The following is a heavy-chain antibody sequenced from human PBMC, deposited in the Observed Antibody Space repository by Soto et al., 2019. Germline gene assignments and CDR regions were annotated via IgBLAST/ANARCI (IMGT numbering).Heavy chain of an antibody. CDR2: IIPIFGTA. D-gene: IGHD2-2*01. J-gene: IGHJ5*02. V-gene: IGHV1-69*13. Sequence: SVKVSCKASGGTFSSYAISWVRQAPGQGLEWMGGIIPIFGTANYAQKFQGRVTITADESTSTAYMELSSLRSEDTAVYYCAREGGIVVVPAAMRANWFDPWGQGTLVTVSS. CDR1: GGTFSSYA. CDR3: AREGGIVVVPAAMRANWFDP.